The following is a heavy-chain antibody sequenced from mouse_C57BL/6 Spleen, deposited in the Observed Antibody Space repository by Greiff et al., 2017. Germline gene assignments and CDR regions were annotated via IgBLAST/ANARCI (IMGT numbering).Heavy chain of an antibody. Sequence: QVQLKQPGAELVMPGASVKLSCKASGYTFTSYWMHWVKQRPGQGLEWIGEIDPSDSYTNYNQKFKGKSTLTVDKSSSTAYMQLSSLTSEDSAVYYCARGDVDGSSYWGQGTLVTVSA. CDR1: GYTFTSYW. J-gene: IGHJ3*01. CDR3: ARGDVDGSSY. CDR2: IDPSDSYT. V-gene: IGHV1-69*01. D-gene: IGHD1-1*01.